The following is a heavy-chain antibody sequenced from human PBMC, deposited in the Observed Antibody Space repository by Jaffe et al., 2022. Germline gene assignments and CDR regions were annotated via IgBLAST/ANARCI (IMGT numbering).Heavy chain of an antibody. D-gene: IGHD6-6*01. J-gene: IGHJ5*02. CDR1: GYTFTSYY. Sequence: QVQLVQSGAEVKKPGASVKVSCKASGYTFTSYYMHWVRQAPGQGLEWMGIINPSGGSTSYAQKFQGRVTMTRDTSTSTVYMELSSLRSEDTAVYYCARDHGIEQLVPLRRRGINWFDPWGQGTLVTVSS. CDR2: INPSGGST. V-gene: IGHV1-46*03. CDR3: ARDHGIEQLVPLRRRGINWFDP.